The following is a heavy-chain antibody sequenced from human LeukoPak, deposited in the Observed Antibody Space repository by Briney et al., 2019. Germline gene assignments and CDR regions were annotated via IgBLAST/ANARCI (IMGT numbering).Heavy chain of an antibody. D-gene: IGHD1-26*01. CDR1: GFTFSDYY. Sequence: NPGGSLRLSCAASGFTFSDYYMSWIRQAPGKGLEWVSYISSSGSTIYYADSVKGRFTISRGNAKNSLYLQMNSLRAEDTAVYYCARGVGATTPRLPDYWGQGTLVTVSS. V-gene: IGHV3-11*01. CDR2: ISSSGSTI. CDR3: ARGVGATTPRLPDY. J-gene: IGHJ4*02.